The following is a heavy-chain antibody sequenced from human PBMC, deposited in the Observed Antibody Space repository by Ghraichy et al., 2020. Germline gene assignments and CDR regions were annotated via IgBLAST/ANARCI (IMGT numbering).Heavy chain of an antibody. CDR1: GGPINSYY. CDR2: IYYRGST. J-gene: IGHJ4*02. CDR3: ARAVGGWGTVAGPFDS. D-gene: IGHD6-19*01. V-gene: IGHV4-59*01. Sequence: SETLSLTCTVSGGPINSYYWSWIRQPPGKGLEWIGYIYYRGSTNYNPSLKSRVTISIDTSKNQLSLKLNSVTAADTAVYYCARAVGGWGTVAGPFDSWGQGTLVTVSS.